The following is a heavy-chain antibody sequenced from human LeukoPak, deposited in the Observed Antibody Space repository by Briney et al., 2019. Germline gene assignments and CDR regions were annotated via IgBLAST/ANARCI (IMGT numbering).Heavy chain of an antibody. D-gene: IGHD1-1*01. CDR3: AREGNWNRFDP. Sequence: GGSLRLSXAASGFTFSSYEMNWVRQAPGGGLEWISYISTSGTTTYYAGSVKGRFTISRDNSKNSLYLQMNSLRAEDTAVYYCAREGNWNRFDPWGQGTLVTISS. V-gene: IGHV3-48*03. J-gene: IGHJ5*02. CDR1: GFTFSSYE. CDR2: ISTSGTTT.